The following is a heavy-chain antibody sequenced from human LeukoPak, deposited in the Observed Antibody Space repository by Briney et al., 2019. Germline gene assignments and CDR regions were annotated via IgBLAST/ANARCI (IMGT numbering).Heavy chain of an antibody. CDR2: ISYDGSNQ. Sequence: GGSLRLSCAASGFSFSSYAMHWVRQAPGKGLEWVAVISYDGSNQYYTDSVKGRFTISRDNSKNTLYLQTNSLRAEDTAVYYCARSFGGSYPHFDYWGQGALVTVSS. D-gene: IGHD1-26*01. J-gene: IGHJ4*02. CDR1: GFSFSSYA. CDR3: ARSFGGSYPHFDY. V-gene: IGHV3-30*04.